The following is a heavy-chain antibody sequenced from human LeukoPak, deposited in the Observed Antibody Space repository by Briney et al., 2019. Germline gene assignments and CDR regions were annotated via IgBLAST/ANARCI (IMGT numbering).Heavy chain of an antibody. J-gene: IGHJ4*02. V-gene: IGHV5-51*01. CDR2: IYPGDSDT. Sequence: PGESLKISCKGSGYSFTSYWIGWVRQMPGKGLEWMGIIYPGDSDTRYSPSFQGQVTISADKSISTAYLQWSSLKASDTAIYYCAIRLESGWQSFDYWGQGTLVTVSS. CDR3: AIRLESGWQSFDY. CDR1: GYSFTSYW. D-gene: IGHD6-19*01.